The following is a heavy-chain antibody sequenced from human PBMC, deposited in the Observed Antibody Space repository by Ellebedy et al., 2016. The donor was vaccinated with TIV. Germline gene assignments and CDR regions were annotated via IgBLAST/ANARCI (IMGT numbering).Heavy chain of an antibody. V-gene: IGHV3-23*01. CDR3: ANYLGSHYDDVDYHFYGMDV. Sequence: GGSLRLXXAASGFSFSSYDMTWVRQAPGKGLEWVSSISSSGAGTYYVGSVRGRFTISRDNSKNTLFLQMNNLRAEDTAVYYCANYLGSHYDDVDYHFYGMDVWGQGTTVTVSS. J-gene: IGHJ6*02. CDR2: ISSSGAGT. CDR1: GFSFSSYD. D-gene: IGHD3-16*01.